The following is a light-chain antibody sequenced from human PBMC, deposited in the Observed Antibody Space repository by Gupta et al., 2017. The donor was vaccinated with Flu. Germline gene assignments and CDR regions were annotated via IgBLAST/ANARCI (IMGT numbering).Light chain of an antibody. CDR2: AAS. V-gene: IGKV1-39*01. Sequence: PSSRSASVGDSVTSTCRASQSIRVLLNWYQHRSGKAPQLLIYAASTLQSGVPSRFSGSGSGTDFTLTISPLEAEDSATYFCQQSSSFPLTFGQGTRVEIK. CDR1: QSIRVL. J-gene: IGKJ1*01. CDR3: QQSSSFPLT.